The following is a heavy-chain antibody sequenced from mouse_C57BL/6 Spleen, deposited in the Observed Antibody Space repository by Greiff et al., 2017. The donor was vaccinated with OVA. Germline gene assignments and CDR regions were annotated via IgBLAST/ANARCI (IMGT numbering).Heavy chain of an antibody. CDR1: GFTFSSYG. V-gene: IGHV5-6*02. J-gene: IGHJ1*03. CDR2: ISSGGSYT. CDR3: ARRNYPGWYSDV. D-gene: IGHD2-1*01. Sequence: DVKLVESGGDLVKPGGSLKLSCAASGFTFSSYGMSWVRQTPDKRLEWVATISSGGSYTYYPDIVKGRFTISRDNAKNTLYLQMSSLKSEDTAVYYCARRNYPGWYSDVWGTGTTVTVSS.